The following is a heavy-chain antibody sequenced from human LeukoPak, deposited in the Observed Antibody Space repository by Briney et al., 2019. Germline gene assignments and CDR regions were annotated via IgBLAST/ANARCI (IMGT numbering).Heavy chain of an antibody. CDR3: ARDRFPFCGSGSPLDY. J-gene: IGHJ4*02. D-gene: IGHD3-10*01. Sequence: PGGSLRLSCAASGFTFSSYEMNWVRQAPGKGLEWVSYISSSSSYTNYADSVKGRFTISRDNAKNSLYLQMNSLRAEDTAVYYCARDRFPFCGSGSPLDYWGQGTLVTVSS. CDR1: GFTFSSYE. CDR2: ISSSSSYT. V-gene: IGHV3-21*05.